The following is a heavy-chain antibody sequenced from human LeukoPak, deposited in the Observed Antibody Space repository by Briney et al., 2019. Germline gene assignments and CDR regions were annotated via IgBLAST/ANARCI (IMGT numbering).Heavy chain of an antibody. D-gene: IGHD6-25*01. CDR3: ARRLGKRSPFDY. CDR1: GFTFSSYA. Sequence: QSGVSLRLSCAASGFTFSSYAMHWVRQAPGKGLEWVAVISYDGSNKYYADSVKGRFTISRDNSKNTLYLQMNSLRAEDTAVYYCARRLGKRSPFDYWGQGTLVTVSS. J-gene: IGHJ4*02. CDR2: ISYDGSNK. V-gene: IGHV3-30-3*01.